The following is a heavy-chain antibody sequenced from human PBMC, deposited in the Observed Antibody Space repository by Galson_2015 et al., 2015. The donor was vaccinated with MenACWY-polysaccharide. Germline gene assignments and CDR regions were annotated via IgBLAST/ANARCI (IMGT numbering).Heavy chain of an antibody. V-gene: IGHV3-7*01. Sequence: SLRLSCAVSGFTFKNYWMSWVRQAPGKGLEWVANIKKDGSEKYCVDSVEGRFTISRDNARSSLYLQMNVLRAEDTAVYYCARGHYGMDVWDQGTTVTVS. CDR1: GFTFKNYW. CDR2: IKKDGSEK. J-gene: IGHJ6*02. CDR3: ARGHYGMDV.